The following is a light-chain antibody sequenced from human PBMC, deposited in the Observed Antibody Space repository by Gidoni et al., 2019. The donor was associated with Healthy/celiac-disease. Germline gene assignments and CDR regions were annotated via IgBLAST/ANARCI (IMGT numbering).Light chain of an antibody. CDR1: KGISSA. J-gene: IGKJ4*01. CDR2: DAS. CDR3: QHRT. Sequence: AIQLTPSPSSLSASVGDRVTITCRASKGISSALAWYQQKPGKAPKLLIYDASSLESGVPSRFSGSGSGTDFTLTISSLQPEDFATYYCQHRTFGGGTKVEIK. V-gene: IGKV1-13*02.